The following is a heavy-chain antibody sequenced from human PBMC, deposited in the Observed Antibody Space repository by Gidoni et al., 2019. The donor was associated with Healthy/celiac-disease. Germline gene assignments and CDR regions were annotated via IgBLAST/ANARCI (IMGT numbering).Heavy chain of an antibody. CDR1: GYPFTGYY. V-gene: IGHV1-2*02. CDR3: ARDHSGSYYVEVFLDY. Sequence: QVQLVQSGAEGKKTGASVKVSCKASGYPFTGYYMHWVRQAPGQGLEWRGGIKTISGGTNYAQKFQGRVTMTRDTSISTAYMEMSRLRSDDTAVDYCARDHSGSYYVEVFLDYWGQGTLVTVSS. J-gene: IGHJ4*02. D-gene: IGHD1-26*01. CDR2: IKTISGGT.